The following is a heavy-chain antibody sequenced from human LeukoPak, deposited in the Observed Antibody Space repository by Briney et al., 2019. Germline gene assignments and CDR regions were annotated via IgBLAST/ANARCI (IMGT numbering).Heavy chain of an antibody. Sequence: KTSQTLSLTCTVSGGSIGSGSYYWSWIRQPAGKGLEWIGRIYTSGSTNYNPSLKSRVTISVDTSKNQFSLKLSSATAADTAVYYCARAWTTSGDAFDIWGQGTMVTVSS. CDR2: IYTSGST. CDR3: ARAWTTSGDAFDI. D-gene: IGHD4-17*01. V-gene: IGHV4-61*02. J-gene: IGHJ3*02. CDR1: GGSIGSGSYY.